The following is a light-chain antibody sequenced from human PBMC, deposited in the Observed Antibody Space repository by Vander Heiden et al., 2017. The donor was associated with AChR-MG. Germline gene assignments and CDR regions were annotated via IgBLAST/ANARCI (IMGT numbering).Light chain of an antibody. Sequence: QSALTQPPSVSGSPGQSVTIPCTGTSSDVGSYNRVSWYQQPPGTAPKLVIYDVSNRPSGVPDRFSGSKSGNTASLTISGLQADDEADYYCNSYTSSSTWVFGGGTKLTVL. CDR2: DVS. J-gene: IGLJ3*02. V-gene: IGLV2-18*02. CDR3: NSYTSSSTWV. CDR1: SSDVGSYNR.